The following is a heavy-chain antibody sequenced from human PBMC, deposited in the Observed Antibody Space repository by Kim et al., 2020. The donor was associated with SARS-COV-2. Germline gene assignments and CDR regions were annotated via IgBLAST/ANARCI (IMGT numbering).Heavy chain of an antibody. V-gene: IGHV3-33*01. CDR1: GFTFSSYG. CDR3: ARDGGDVTTVTEIDY. Sequence: GGSLRLSFAASGFTFSSYGMHWVRQAPGKGLEWVAVIWYDGSNKYYADSVKGRFTISRANSKNTLYLQMNSLRAEDTAVYYCARDGGDVTTVTEIDYWGQGPLANGS. D-gene: IGHD4-17*01. CDR2: IWYDGSNK. J-gene: IGHJ4*02.